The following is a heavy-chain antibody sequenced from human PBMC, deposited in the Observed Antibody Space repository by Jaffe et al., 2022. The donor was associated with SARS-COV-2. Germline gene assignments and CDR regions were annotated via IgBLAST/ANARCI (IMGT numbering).Heavy chain of an antibody. D-gene: IGHD6-13*01. V-gene: IGHV4-34*01. CDR3: ARGQHFSGRFVLGYSSSWSRCTKYGMDV. CDR1: GGSFSGYY. CDR2: INHSGST. J-gene: IGHJ6*02. Sequence: QVQLQQWGAGLLKPSETLSLTCAVYGGSFSGYYWSWIRQPPGKGLEWIGEINHSGSTNYNPSLKSRVTISVDTSKNQFSLKLSSVTAADTAVYYCARGQHFSGRFVLGYSSSWSRCTKYGMDVWGQGTTVTVSS.